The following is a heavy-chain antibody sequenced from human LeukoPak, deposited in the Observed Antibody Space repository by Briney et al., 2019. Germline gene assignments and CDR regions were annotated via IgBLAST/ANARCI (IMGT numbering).Heavy chain of an antibody. J-gene: IGHJ4*02. CDR1: GSTFSSYS. V-gene: IGHV3-21*01. CDR2: ISSSSSYI. CDR3: ARDWDYGGNSIDY. Sequence: GGSLRLSCAASGSTFSSYSMNWVRQAPGKGLEWVSSISSSSSYIYYADSVKGRFTISRDNAKNSLYLQMNSLRAEDTAVYYCARDWDYGGNSIDYWGQGTLVTVSS. D-gene: IGHD4-23*01.